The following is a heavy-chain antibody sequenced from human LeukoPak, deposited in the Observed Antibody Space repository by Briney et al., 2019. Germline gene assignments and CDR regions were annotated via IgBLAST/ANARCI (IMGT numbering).Heavy chain of an antibody. CDR2: TSSSGSTI. J-gene: IGHJ4*02. CDR1: GFTFSDYY. CDR3: ARDSLPGSHYDSSGYSDY. V-gene: IGHV3-11*01. Sequence: GGSLRLYCAASGFTFSDYYMSWIRQAPGKGLEWVSYTSSSGSTIYYADSVKGRFTNSRDNAKNSLYLQMNSLRAEDTAAYYCARDSLPGSHYDSSGYSDYWGQGTLVTVSS. D-gene: IGHD3-22*01.